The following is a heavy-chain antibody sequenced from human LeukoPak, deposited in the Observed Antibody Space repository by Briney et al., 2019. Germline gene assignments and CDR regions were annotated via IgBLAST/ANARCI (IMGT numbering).Heavy chain of an antibody. CDR2: MYYSGST. CDR1: GVSISSYY. V-gene: IGHV4-59*01. CDR3: ARDYYGFNWFDP. J-gene: IGHJ5*02. D-gene: IGHD3-10*01. Sequence: SETLSLTCTVSGVSISSYYWSWIRQPPGKGLEWIGYMYYSGSTNYNPSLRSRVTMSIDTSKNQFSLKLSSVTAADTAVYYCARDYYGFNWFDPWGQGTLVTVSS.